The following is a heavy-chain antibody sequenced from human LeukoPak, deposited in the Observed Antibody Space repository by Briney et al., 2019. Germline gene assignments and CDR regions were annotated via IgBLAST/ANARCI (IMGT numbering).Heavy chain of an antibody. CDR2: IYPGDSDI. CDR3: ARLTGYCSGGSRYLLY. Sequence: GESLKISCKGSGYSFTSYWIGWVRQMPGKGLEWMGIIYPGDSDIRYSPSFQGQFTISADKSISTPYLQWSSLKASDTAMYYCARLTGYCSGGSRYLLYWGQGTLVTVSS. CDR1: GYSFTSYW. D-gene: IGHD2-15*01. J-gene: IGHJ4*02. V-gene: IGHV5-51*01.